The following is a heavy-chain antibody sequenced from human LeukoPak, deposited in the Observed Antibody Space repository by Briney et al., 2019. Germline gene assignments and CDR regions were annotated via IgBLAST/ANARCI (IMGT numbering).Heavy chain of an antibody. CDR3: ARGVSYVHY. D-gene: IGHD3-10*02. CDR2: INSGGSAI. CDR1: RVTFNGYE. Sequence: PGGSLRLSPAASRVTFNGYEMNSGRQAPGKGLEWVSYINSGGSAIYYADSVKGRFTISRDNAKNSLYLQMNSRRAEDMAVYYWARGVSYVHYWGQGTLVTVSS. V-gene: IGHV3-48*03. J-gene: IGHJ4*02.